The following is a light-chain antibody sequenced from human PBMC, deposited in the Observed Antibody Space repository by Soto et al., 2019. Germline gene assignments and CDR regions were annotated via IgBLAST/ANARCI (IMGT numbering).Light chain of an antibody. CDR2: DAS. Sequence: DVPMTQSPSALSASVGDRVTITCRASQSVSRWLAWYQEKPGKAPKLLIFDASTLETGVPSRFSGSGYGTEFTLTISSLQPDDFATYYCQQYYSDSTFGQGTRLAIK. CDR3: QQYYSDST. J-gene: IGKJ5*01. CDR1: QSVSRW. V-gene: IGKV1-5*01.